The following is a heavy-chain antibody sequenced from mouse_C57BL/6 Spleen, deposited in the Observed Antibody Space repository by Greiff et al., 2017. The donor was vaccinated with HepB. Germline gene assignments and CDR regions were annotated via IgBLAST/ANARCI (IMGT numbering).Heavy chain of an antibody. J-gene: IGHJ2*01. CDR1: GFTFSSYG. CDR2: ISSGGSYT. CDR3: ARHYGNYVFDY. Sequence: EVMLVESGGDLVKPGGSLKLPCAASGFTFSSYGMSWVRQTPDKRLEWVATISSGGSYTYYPDSVKGRFTISRDNAKNTLYLQMSSLKSEDTAMYYCARHYGNYVFDYWGQGTTLTVSS. V-gene: IGHV5-6*01. D-gene: IGHD2-1*01.